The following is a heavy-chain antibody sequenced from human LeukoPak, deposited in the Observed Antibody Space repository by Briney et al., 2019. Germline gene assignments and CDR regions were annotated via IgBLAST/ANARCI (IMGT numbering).Heavy chain of an antibody. CDR1: GLTFSDYY. Sequence: GGSLRLSCAASGLTFSDYYMSWIRQAPGKGLEWVSYISSSGSTIYYADSVKGRFTISRDNAKNSLYLQMNSLRAEDTAVYYCARDCSGGSCYSVFDYWGQGTLVTVSS. V-gene: IGHV3-11*01. CDR2: ISSSGSTI. CDR3: ARDCSGGSCYSVFDY. D-gene: IGHD2-15*01. J-gene: IGHJ4*02.